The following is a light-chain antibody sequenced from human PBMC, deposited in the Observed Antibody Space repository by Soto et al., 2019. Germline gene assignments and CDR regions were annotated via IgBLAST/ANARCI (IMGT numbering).Light chain of an antibody. V-gene: IGLV2-14*01. CDR3: SSYTSTFANYV. CDR2: EVS. CDR1: SSDVGGYNY. J-gene: IGLJ1*01. Sequence: QSALTQPASVSGSPGQSITISGTGTSSDVGGYNYVSLFQQHPGRAPKLIIFEVSHRPSGVSTRFSGSKSGNTASLTISGLQAEDEADYYCSSYTSTFANYVFGTGSKLTVL.